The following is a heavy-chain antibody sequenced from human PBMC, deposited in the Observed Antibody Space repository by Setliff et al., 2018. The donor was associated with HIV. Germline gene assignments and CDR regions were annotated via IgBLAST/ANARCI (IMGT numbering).Heavy chain of an antibody. Sequence: ASVKVSCKASGYTFTGRYIHWVRQAPGQGLEWMGWSNPNSGATHYAQKFQGRVTMTRNTSINTVYMELSSLRSEDTAIYFCARGKIPSWRLTMFDFWGQGTPVTVSS. J-gene: IGHJ4*02. V-gene: IGHV1-2*02. CDR1: GYTFTGRY. CDR2: SNPNSGAT. CDR3: ARGKIPSWRLTMFDF. D-gene: IGHD1-1*01.